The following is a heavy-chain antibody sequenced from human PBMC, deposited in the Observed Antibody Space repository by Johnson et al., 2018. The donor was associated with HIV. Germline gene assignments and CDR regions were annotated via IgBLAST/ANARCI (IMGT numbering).Heavy chain of an antibody. J-gene: IGHJ3*01. CDR2: ISYDGGSK. D-gene: IGHD3-22*01. CDR1: VFTFSSYP. Sequence: QVQLVESGGGVVQPGRSLRLSCAASVFTFSSYPMHWVRQAPGKGLEWVAIISYDGGSKYYADSVKGRFTISRDNSNNTLYLQMNSLRAEDTAVYYCAKRFGYDNRGDQFDFWGQGAMVTVSS. CDR3: AKRFGYDNRGDQFDF. V-gene: IGHV3-30*04.